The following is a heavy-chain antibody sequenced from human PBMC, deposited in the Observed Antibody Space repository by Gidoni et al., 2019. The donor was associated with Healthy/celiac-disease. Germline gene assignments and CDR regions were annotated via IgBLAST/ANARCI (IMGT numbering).Heavy chain of an antibody. D-gene: IGHD1-1*01. CDR3: ARNDGDYYYYGMDV. V-gene: IGHV3-21*01. Sequence: EVQLVESGGGLVKPGGSLSLSCAASGFTFSSYSLNWVRQAPGKGLEWVSSISSSSSYIYYADSVKGRFTISRDNAKNSLYLQMNSLRAEDTAVYYCARNDGDYYYYGMDVWGQGTTVTVSS. J-gene: IGHJ6*02. CDR2: ISSSSSYI. CDR1: GFTFSSYS.